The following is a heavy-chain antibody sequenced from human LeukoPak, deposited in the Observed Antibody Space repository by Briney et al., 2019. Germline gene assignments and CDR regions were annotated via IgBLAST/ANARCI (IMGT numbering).Heavy chain of an antibody. CDR1: GSTFSHHG. CDR3: AKDSAKKYDDY. D-gene: IGHD2/OR15-2a*01. J-gene: IGHJ4*02. Sequence: GGSLRLSCAASGSTFSHHGMHWVRQAPGKGLEWVAFIRNDGSNNYYADSVKGRFTISRDNSRNNVYLQMYSLRVEDTAVYYCAKDSAKKYDDYWGQGTLVTVSS. CDR2: IRNDGSNN. V-gene: IGHV3-30*02.